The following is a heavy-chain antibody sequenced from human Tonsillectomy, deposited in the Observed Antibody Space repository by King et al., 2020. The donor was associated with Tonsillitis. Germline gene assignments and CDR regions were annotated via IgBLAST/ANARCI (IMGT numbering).Heavy chain of an antibody. CDR2: IYYNGST. Sequence: QLQESGPGLVKPSETLSLTCTVSGGSISSYYWSWIRQPPGKGLEWIGCIYYNGSTNYNTSLKSRVTISVDTSKNQFSLKLIPVTAADTAVYFCARDRSGFYYGSGSPAHWFDPWGQGTLVTVSS. V-gene: IGHV4-59*01. CDR3: ARDRSGFYYGSGSPAHWFDP. J-gene: IGHJ5*02. CDR1: GGSISSYY. D-gene: IGHD3-10*01.